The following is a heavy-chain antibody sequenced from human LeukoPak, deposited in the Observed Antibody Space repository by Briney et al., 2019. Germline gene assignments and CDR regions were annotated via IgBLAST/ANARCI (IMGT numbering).Heavy chain of an antibody. CDR2: IYSGGST. J-gene: IGHJ4*02. CDR3: ARVCPYCASEEDY. Sequence: PGGSLRLSCAASGFTVSSNYMSWVRQAPGKGLEWVSVIYSGGSTYYADSVRGRFTISRDNSKNTLYLQMNSLRAEDTAVYYCARVCPYCASEEDYWGQGTLVTVSS. V-gene: IGHV3-53*01. CDR1: GFTVSSNY. D-gene: IGHD2-21*01.